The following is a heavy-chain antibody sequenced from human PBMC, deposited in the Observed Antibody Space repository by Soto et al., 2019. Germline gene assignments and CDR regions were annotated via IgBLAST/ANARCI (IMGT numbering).Heavy chain of an antibody. CDR3: ARGGVDVVATSAFDY. Sequence: QVQLVQSGAEVRKPGSSVKVSCKASGLTYSSSAISWVRQAPGHGPEWMGGINPILGTPDYAPKFQGRVTITADESTSTVYMDLGSLRSEDTAMYYCARGGVDVVATSAFDYWGQGTLVTVSS. D-gene: IGHD5-12*01. CDR2: INPILGTP. J-gene: IGHJ4*02. CDR1: GLTYSSSA. V-gene: IGHV1-69*01.